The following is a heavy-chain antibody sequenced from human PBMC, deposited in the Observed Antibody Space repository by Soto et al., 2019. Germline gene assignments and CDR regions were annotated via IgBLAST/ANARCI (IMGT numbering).Heavy chain of an antibody. Sequence: PGGSLRLSCAASGFTFSSCAMHWVRQAPGKGLEWVALISYDGSNKYYADSVKGRFTISRDRSKNQFSLKLSSVTAADTAVYYCARIPSPWGQGTLVTVSS. CDR2: ISYDGSNK. CDR3: ARIPSP. V-gene: IGHV3-30-3*01. CDR1: GFTFSSCA. D-gene: IGHD2-21*01. J-gene: IGHJ5*02.